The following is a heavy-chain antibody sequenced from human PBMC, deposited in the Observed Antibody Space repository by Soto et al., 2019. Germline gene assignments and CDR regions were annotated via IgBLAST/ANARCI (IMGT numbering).Heavy chain of an antibody. Sequence: GGSLRLSCAASGFTFATSWMHWVRQAPGKGLVWVSRINSDGRNTSYADSVKGRFTISRDNAKNTLYLQMNSLRDEDTAVYYCALLGYWTDTRYDYWGQGALVTVSS. V-gene: IGHV3-74*01. CDR2: INSDGRNT. CDR3: ALLGYWTDTRYDY. CDR1: GFTFATSW. J-gene: IGHJ4*02. D-gene: IGHD2-8*02.